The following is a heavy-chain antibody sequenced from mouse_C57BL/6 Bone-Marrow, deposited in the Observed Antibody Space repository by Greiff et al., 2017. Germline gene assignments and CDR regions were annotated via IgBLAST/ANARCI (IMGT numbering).Heavy chain of an antibody. CDR2: IHPNSGST. Sequence: QVQLQQPGAELVKPGASVKLSCKASGYTFTSYWMHWVKQRPGQGLEWIGMIHPNSGSTNYNEKFKSKATLTVDKSSSTAYMQLSSLTSEDSAVYYCARYDYLYYYAMDYWGQGTSVTVSS. V-gene: IGHV1-64*01. CDR3: ARYDYLYYYAMDY. J-gene: IGHJ4*01. CDR1: GYTFTSYW. D-gene: IGHD2-4*01.